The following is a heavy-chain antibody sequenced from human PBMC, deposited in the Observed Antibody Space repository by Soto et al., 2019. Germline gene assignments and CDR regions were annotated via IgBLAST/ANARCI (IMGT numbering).Heavy chain of an antibody. Sequence: VYLVESGGCFVQPGGYLRLSFAASGFNFSGRSMNWVRQASGEGLEWVSYISGSGSNIFYADSVKGRFTISRDNAKNSLYLQMNSLRDDDTAVYYCARGELDRTIDYWGQGTLVTVSS. CDR2: ISGSGSNI. CDR3: ARGELDRTIDY. CDR1: GFNFSGRS. V-gene: IGHV3-48*02. D-gene: IGHD1-1*01. J-gene: IGHJ4*02.